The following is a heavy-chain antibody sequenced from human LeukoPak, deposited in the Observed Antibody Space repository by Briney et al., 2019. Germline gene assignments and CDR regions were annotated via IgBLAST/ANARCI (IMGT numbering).Heavy chain of an antibody. V-gene: IGHV3-66*01. CDR2: IYSGGST. D-gene: IGHD5-18*01. CDR3: ARFPDTAMVTSDY. Sequence: PGGSLRLSCAASGFTVSSNYMSWVRQAPGKGLEWVSVIYSGGSTYYADSVKGRFTISRDNSKNTLYLQMNSLRAEDTAVYYCARFPDTAMVTSDYWGRGTLVTVSS. CDR1: GFTVSSNY. J-gene: IGHJ4*02.